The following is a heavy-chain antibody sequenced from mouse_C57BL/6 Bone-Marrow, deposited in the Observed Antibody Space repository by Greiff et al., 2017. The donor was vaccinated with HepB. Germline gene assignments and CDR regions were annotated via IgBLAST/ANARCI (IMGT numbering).Heavy chain of an antibody. J-gene: IGHJ3*01. CDR3: ARDYAWFAY. D-gene: IGHD2-4*01. CDR2: IYPGSGNT. CDR1: GYTFTDYY. V-gene: IGHV1-76*01. Sequence: VQLQQSGAELVRPGASVKLSCKASGYTFTDYYINWVKQRPGQGLEWIARIYPGSGNTYYNEKFKGKATLTAEKSSGTAYMQLSSLTSEDAAVYFCARDYAWFAYWGQGTLVTVSA.